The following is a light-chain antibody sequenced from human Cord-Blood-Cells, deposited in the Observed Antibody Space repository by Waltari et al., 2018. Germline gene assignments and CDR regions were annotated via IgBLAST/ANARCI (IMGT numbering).Light chain of an antibody. Sequence: QSALTQPASVSGSPGQSITISCTGTSSDVGGYNYVSWYQQHPGKAPKLMIYEVSNRPSWVSNRFSASKSGNTASLTISGLQAEDEADYSCSSYTSSSTLVVFGGGTKLTVL. CDR3: SSYTSSSTLVV. V-gene: IGLV2-14*01. CDR1: SSDVGGYNY. J-gene: IGLJ2*01. CDR2: EVS.